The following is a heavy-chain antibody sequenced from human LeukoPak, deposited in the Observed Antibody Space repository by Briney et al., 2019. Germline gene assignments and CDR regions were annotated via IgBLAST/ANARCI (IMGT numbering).Heavy chain of an antibody. CDR1: GGSINSYY. D-gene: IGHD3-3*01. J-gene: IGHJ6*03. Sequence: SETLSLTCTVSGGSINSYYWNWIRQPAGKGLEWIGRIYTSGSTNYNPSLKSRVTISVDTSKNQFSLKLSSVTAADTAVYYCARWIFGHLYMDVWGKGTTVTVSS. V-gene: IGHV4-4*07. CDR3: ARWIFGHLYMDV. CDR2: IYTSGST.